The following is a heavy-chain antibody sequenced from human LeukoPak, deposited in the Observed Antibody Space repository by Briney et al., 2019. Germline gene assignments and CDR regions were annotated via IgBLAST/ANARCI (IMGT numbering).Heavy chain of an antibody. Sequence: PSDTLSLTCTLWCVPISSYYWSWMGQPAPKGLEWIERIYTSCRITYNPSLKSQVSMSVDTSNNQFSLKLSSVTAADTAVYYCARAPHFFDTSGCRYYFDYWGQGALVTVSS. CDR3: ARAPHFFDTSGCRYYFDY. CDR1: CVPISSYY. D-gene: IGHD3-22*01. V-gene: IGHV4-4*07. CDR2: IYTSCRI. J-gene: IGHJ4*02.